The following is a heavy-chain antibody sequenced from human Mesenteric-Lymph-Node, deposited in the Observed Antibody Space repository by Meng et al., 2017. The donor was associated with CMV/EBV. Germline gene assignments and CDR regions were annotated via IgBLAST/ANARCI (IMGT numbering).Heavy chain of an antibody. J-gene: IGHJ4*01. CDR1: GDSVSSNSAA. Sequence: SQTLSLTCAISGDSVSSNSAAWNWIRQSPSRGLEWLGRTYYRSKWYNDYAVSVKSRITINPDTSKNHFSLKLTSVTAADTAVYYCARASHTVAPWFFAYWGQGMLVTVSS. CDR2: TYYRSKWYN. D-gene: IGHD3-22*01. CDR3: ARASHTVAPWFFAY. V-gene: IGHV6-1*01.